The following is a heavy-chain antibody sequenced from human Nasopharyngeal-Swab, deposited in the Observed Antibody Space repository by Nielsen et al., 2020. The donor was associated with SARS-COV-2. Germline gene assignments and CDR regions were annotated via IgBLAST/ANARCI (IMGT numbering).Heavy chain of an antibody. V-gene: IGHV4-39*01. CDR3: ARRPPGIGPRAFDI. J-gene: IGHJ3*02. CDR2: IYYSGST. D-gene: IGHD3-10*01. Sequence: WIRQRPGTGLEWIGSIYYSGSTYYNPSLKSRVTISVDTSKNQFSLKPSSVTAADTAVYYCARRPPGIGPRAFDIWGQGTMVTVSS.